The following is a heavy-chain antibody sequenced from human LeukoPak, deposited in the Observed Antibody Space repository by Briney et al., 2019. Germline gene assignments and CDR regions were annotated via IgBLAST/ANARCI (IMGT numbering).Heavy chain of an antibody. CDR3: TREDRPFCPFAY. CDR1: GGSIDITNY. V-gene: IGHV4-4*02. CDR2: ISHDGTT. J-gene: IGHJ4*02. Sequence: SGTLSLTCGVSGGSIDITNYWSWVRPAPGKGLEWIGEISHDGTTNYNPSLRSRVAMSLDRANNQFSLSLTSVTAADTAVYYCTREDRPFCPFAYWGQGVLVTVSS. D-gene: IGHD3-22*01.